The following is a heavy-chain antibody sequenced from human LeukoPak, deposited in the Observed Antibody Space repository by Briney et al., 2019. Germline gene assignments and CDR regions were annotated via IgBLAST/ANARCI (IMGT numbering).Heavy chain of an antibody. Sequence: GGSLRLSCAASGFTFSSYEMNWVRQAPGKGLEWVSYISSSGSTIYYADSVKGRFTISRDNAKISLYLQMNSLRAEDTAVYYCARGQGYCSSTSCYYYYGMDVWGKGTTVTVSS. J-gene: IGHJ6*04. CDR2: ISSSGSTI. CDR3: ARGQGYCSSTSCYYYYGMDV. CDR1: GFTFSSYE. D-gene: IGHD2-2*01. V-gene: IGHV3-48*03.